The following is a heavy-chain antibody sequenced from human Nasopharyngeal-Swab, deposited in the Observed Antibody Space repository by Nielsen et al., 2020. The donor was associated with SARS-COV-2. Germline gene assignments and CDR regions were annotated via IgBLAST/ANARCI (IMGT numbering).Heavy chain of an antibody. J-gene: IGHJ4*02. D-gene: IGHD3/OR15-3a*01. Sequence: VRQAPGKGLEWVAVIWYDGSTKYYTDSVKGRFTISRDNSKNTLYLQMNSLRAEDTAVYYCARDVNDYWTGYLYWGQGALVTASS. CDR3: ARDVNDYWTGYLY. CDR2: IWYDGSTK. V-gene: IGHV3-33*01.